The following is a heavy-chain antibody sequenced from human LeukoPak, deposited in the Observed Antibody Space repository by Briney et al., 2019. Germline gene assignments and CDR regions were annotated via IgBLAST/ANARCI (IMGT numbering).Heavy chain of an antibody. D-gene: IGHD3-22*01. V-gene: IGHV3-74*01. CDR3: ARSNDSSGYLDY. Sequence: GGALRLSCTPSGFTFSSCCNHWVRQVQGKGQGWVSRINTDGSSTNYADPMKGRFTISRDNAKNTLYLQMDSLTADDTAVYYCARSNDSSGYLDYWGQGPLVTVSS. CDR1: GFTFSSCC. J-gene: IGHJ4*02. CDR2: INTDGSST.